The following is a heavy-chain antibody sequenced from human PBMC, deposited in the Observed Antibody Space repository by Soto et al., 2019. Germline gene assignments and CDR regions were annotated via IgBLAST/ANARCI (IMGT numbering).Heavy chain of an antibody. CDR2: ISSSSSTI. CDR3: ARDVTYYDILTGFGYDY. Sequence: GGSLRLSCAASGFTFSSYSMNWVRQAPGKGLEWVSYISSSSSTIYYADSVKGRFTISRDNAKNSLYLQMNSLRAEDTAVYYCARDVTYYDILTGFGYDYWGQGTLVTVSS. D-gene: IGHD3-9*01. CDR1: GFTFSSYS. J-gene: IGHJ4*02. V-gene: IGHV3-48*01.